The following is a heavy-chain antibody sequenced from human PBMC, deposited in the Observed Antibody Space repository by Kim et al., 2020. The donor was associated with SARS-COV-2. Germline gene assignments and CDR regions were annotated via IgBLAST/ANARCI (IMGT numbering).Heavy chain of an antibody. Sequence: ASVKVSCKASGYTFTSYGISWVRQAPGQGLEWMGWISAYNGNTNYAQKLQGRVTMTTDTSTSTAYMELRSLRSDDTAVYYCARGRYSYEVRRNRYFDYWGQGTLVTVSS. CDR3: ARGRYSYEVRRNRYFDY. V-gene: IGHV1-18*01. CDR1: GYTFTSYG. D-gene: IGHD5-18*01. J-gene: IGHJ4*02. CDR2: ISAYNGNT.